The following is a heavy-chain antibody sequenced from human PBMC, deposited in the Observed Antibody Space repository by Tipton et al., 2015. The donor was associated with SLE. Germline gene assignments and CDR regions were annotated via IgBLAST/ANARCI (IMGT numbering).Heavy chain of an antibody. CDR3: ARDWGSLYRGSDGFGY. J-gene: IGHJ4*02. CDR1: GYTFSNYG. D-gene: IGHD1-26*01. Sequence: QLVQSGVEVKKPGASVKVSCKGSGYTFSNYGISWVRQAPGQGLEWMGWITTYNGNTKYAQRFQGRVAMTTDTSTSTVYLELRSLRSDDTAVYYCARDWGSLYRGSDGFGYWGQGTLVTVSS. V-gene: IGHV1-18*01. CDR2: ITTYNGNT.